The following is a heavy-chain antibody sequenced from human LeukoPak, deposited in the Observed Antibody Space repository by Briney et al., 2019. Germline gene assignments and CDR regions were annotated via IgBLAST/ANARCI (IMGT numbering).Heavy chain of an antibody. CDR2: IYYSGST. J-gene: IGHJ4*02. CDR3: ARFKSGGFSYFDS. D-gene: IGHD3-3*01. Sequence: SETLSLTCTVSGGSTSSYYWSWIRQPPGKGLEWIGYIYYSGSTNYNPSLKSRVTMSLDTSKSQSSLKLSSVTAEDSAVYYCARFKSGGFSYFDSWGQGTLVAVSS. CDR1: GGSTSSYY. V-gene: IGHV4-59*01.